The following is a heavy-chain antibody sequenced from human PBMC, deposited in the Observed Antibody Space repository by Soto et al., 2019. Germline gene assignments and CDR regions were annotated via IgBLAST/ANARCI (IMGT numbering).Heavy chain of an antibody. J-gene: IGHJ6*02. D-gene: IGHD4-17*01. V-gene: IGHV3-23*01. CDR1: GFTFNHYA. CDR3: AKVSTVTTSLYFYYYGFDV. CDR2: VSGRGGST. Sequence: VHLLESGGGLVQPGGSLRLACTASGFTFNHYAMSWVRQAPGKGLEWVSAVSGRGGSTKYADSVKGRFIISRDNSNSTLYLQMDSLRGEDTAVYYCAKVSTVTTSLYFYYYGFDVWGQGTTVTVSS.